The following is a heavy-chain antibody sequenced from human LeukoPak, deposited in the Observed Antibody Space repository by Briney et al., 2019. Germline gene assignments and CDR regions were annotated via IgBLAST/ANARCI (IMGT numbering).Heavy chain of an antibody. J-gene: IGHJ4*02. V-gene: IGHV5-51*01. CDR2: IYPGDSDT. CDR3: ARGTYYYGSGCYGNPTLFDY. D-gene: IGHD3-10*01. CDR1: GYSFTSYW. Sequence: GESLKISCKGSGYSFTSYWIGWVRQMPGKGLEWMGIIYPGDSDTRYSPSFQGQVTISADKSISTAYLQWSSLKASDTAMYYCARGTYYYGSGCYGNPTLFDYWGQGTLVTVSS.